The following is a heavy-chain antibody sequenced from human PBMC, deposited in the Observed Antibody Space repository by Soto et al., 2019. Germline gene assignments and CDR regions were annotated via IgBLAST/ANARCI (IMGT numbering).Heavy chain of an antibody. CDR3: ARQLGQYYDSSYGMDV. CDR1: GGTFSSYA. J-gene: IGHJ6*02. V-gene: IGHV1-69*13. Sequence: ASVKVSCKASGGTFSSYAISWVRQAPGQGLEWMGGIIPIFGTANYAQKFQGRVTITADESTSTAYMELSSLRSEDTAVYYCARQLGQYYDSSYGMDVWGQGTTVTVSS. D-gene: IGHD3-3*01. CDR2: IIPIFGTA.